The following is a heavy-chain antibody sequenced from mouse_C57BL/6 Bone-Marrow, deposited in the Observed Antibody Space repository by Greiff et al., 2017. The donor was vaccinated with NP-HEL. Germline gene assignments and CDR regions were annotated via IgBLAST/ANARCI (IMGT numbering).Heavy chain of an antibody. Sequence: VKLQQPGAELVRPGTSVKLSCKASGYTFTSYWMHWVKQRPGQGLEWIGVIDPSDSYTNYNQKFKGKATLTVDTSSSTAYMQLSSLTSEDSAVYYCALYYYGSSYGGYWGQGTSVTVSS. D-gene: IGHD1-1*01. CDR3: ALYYYGSSYGGY. CDR1: GYTFTSYW. V-gene: IGHV1-59*01. CDR2: IDPSDSYT. J-gene: IGHJ4*01.